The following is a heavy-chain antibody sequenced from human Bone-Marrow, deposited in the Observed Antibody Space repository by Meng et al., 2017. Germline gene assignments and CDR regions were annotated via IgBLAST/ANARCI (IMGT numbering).Heavy chain of an antibody. CDR2: INHSGST. CDR3: ARQKLGYCSGGSCYQYFDY. CDR1: GGSFSVYY. J-gene: IGHJ4*02. V-gene: IGHV4-34*01. D-gene: IGHD2-15*01. Sequence: SDTLSLTCAVHGGSFSVYYWSWIRQPPGKGLEWIGEINHSGSTNYNPSLKSRVTISVDTSKNQFSLKLSSVTDEDTAVYYCARQKLGYCSGGSCYQYFDYWGQGPAVTVTS.